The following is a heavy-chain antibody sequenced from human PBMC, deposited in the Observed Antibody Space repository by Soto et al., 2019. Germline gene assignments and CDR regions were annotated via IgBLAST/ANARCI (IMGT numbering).Heavy chain of an antibody. CDR3: ARDPPYYYDSSGHDY. CDR1: GFTFSSYE. Sequence: EVQLVESGGGLAQPGGSVRLSCAASGFTFSSYEMNWVRQAPGKTLEWVSYISSAGDSSYYADSVKSRFTISRDNAKNSLYLHMNSLRAEDTAVYDCARDPPYYYDSSGHDYWGQGTLVTVSS. V-gene: IGHV3-48*03. CDR2: ISSAGDSS. D-gene: IGHD3-22*01. J-gene: IGHJ4*02.